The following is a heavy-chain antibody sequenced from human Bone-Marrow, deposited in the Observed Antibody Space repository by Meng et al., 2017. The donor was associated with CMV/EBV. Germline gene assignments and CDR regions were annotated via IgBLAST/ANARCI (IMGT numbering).Heavy chain of an antibody. V-gene: IGHV3-9*01. J-gene: IGHJ6*02. Sequence: GGSLRLSCAASGFTFSDYGIHWVRQAPGKGLEWVSGISWNSGSIGYADSVKGRFTISRDNAKNSLYLQMNSLRAEDTALYYCAKEVVPAAINDYYYGMDVWGQGTTVTVSS. CDR3: AKEVVPAAINDYYYGMDV. CDR2: ISWNSGSI. CDR1: GFTFSDYG. D-gene: IGHD2-2*01.